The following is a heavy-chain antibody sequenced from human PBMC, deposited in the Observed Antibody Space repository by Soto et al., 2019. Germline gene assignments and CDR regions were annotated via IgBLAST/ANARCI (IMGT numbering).Heavy chain of an antibody. CDR3: ARSSNCSGGSCYSGHYYYYMDV. J-gene: IGHJ6*03. D-gene: IGHD2-15*01. CDR1: GGSISSYY. Sequence: SETLSLTCTVSGGSISSYYWSWIRQPPGKGLEWIGYIYYSGSTNYNPSLKSRVTISVDTSKNQFSLKLSSVTAADTAVYYCARSSNCSGGSCYSGHYYYYMDVWGKGTTVTVSS. CDR2: IYYSGST. V-gene: IGHV4-59*08.